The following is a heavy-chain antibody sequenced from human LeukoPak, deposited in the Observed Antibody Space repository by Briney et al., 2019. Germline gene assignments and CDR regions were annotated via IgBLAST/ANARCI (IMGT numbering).Heavy chain of an antibody. D-gene: IGHD3-10*01. CDR3: ATWFGEFLYPYYFDY. V-gene: IGHV4-34*01. Sequence: SETLSLTCAVSGGSFGGYYWSWLRQPPGKGLEWIGEINDTGSTNYNPSLKSRVTISVDTSRNQFSLKLISVTAADTAVYYCATWFGEFLYPYYFDYWGQGTLVTVSS. CDR1: GGSFGGYY. J-gene: IGHJ4*02. CDR2: INDTGST.